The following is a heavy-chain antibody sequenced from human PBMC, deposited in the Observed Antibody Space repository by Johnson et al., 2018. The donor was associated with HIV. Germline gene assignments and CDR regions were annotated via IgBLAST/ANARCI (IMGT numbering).Heavy chain of an antibody. CDR2: IKQDGSET. Sequence: VQLVESGGGLVQPGGSLRLSCAASGFTFRNYWINWVRQAPGKGQEWVANIKQDGSETYYVESVKGRFTISRDNAKNSLYLQMNRLRVEDTAVYYCARISYNFWSDPDAFDIWGQGTIVTVSS. V-gene: IGHV3-7*01. J-gene: IGHJ3*02. CDR1: GFTFRNYW. CDR3: ARISYNFWSDPDAFDI. D-gene: IGHD3-3*01.